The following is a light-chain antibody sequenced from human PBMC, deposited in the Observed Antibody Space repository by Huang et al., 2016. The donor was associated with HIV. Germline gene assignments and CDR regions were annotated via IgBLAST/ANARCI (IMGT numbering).Light chain of an antibody. V-gene: IGKV1-39*01. CDR3: QQSHTFPPT. J-gene: IGKJ1*01. CDR1: QSVANY. CDR2: GAS. Sequence: DIQMTQSPSSLSASVGDRVTVTCRASQSVANYLNWYQQKSDKAPKLLIYGASNLQSGVPRKFSGGGSGTNFTFTINNLQPEDFATYYCQQSHTFPPTFGRGTKVEFK.